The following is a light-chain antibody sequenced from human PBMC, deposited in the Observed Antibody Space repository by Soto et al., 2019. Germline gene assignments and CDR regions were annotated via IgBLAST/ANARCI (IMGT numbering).Light chain of an antibody. Sequence: QPVLTQPPSVSGAPGQRATISCTGSSSNIGAGYDVHWYQQLPGTAPKLLIYGNSNRPSGVPDRFSGSKSGTSASLAITGLQAEYEADYYCQSYDSSLSGLFGGGTKVTVL. V-gene: IGLV1-40*01. CDR1: SSNIGAGYD. CDR2: GNS. J-gene: IGLJ2*01. CDR3: QSYDSSLSGL.